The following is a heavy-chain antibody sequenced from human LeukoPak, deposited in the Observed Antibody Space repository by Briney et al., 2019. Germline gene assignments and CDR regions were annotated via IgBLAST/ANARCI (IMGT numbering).Heavy chain of an antibody. V-gene: IGHV3-23*01. Sequence: GGSLRLSCATSGFTFSDFAMGWVRQAPGKGLEWVSSISGGSTYYADSVKGRFTISRDNSKNTLYLQMNSLRAEDTAVYYCAELGITMIGGVWGKGTTVTISS. CDR3: AELGITMIGGV. CDR1: GFTFSDFA. CDR2: ISGGST. J-gene: IGHJ6*04. D-gene: IGHD3-10*02.